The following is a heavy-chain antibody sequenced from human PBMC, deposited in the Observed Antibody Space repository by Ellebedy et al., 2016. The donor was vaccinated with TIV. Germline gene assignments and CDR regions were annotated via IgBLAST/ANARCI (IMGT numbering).Heavy chain of an antibody. Sequence: PGGSLRLSCAASEFTFSSYGMHRVRQAPGKGLEWVAVITDDGSNKYYVDSVKGRFTISRDNSKNTLYLQMNSLRAEDTAVYYCARDNHGDPTVFDLWGRGTLVTVSS. CDR1: EFTFSSYG. CDR2: ITDDGSNK. D-gene: IGHD7-27*01. V-gene: IGHV3-30*03. J-gene: IGHJ2*01. CDR3: ARDNHGDPTVFDL.